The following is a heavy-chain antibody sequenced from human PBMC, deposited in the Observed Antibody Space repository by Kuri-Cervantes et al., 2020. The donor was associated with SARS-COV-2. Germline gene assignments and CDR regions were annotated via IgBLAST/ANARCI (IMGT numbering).Heavy chain of an antibody. CDR3: ARLRRHNDGWFATGYYMDV. CDR1: GGSFSNFL. D-gene: IGHD6-19*01. CDR2: INYSGTT. V-gene: IGHV4-34*01. Sequence: GSLRLSCGVYGGSFSNFLWDWVRQPPGKGLERIGEINYSGTTNYNPSLKSRVTISVDPSKNLFSLNLTSVTAADTAMYYCARLRRHNDGWFATGYYMDVRGKGTTVTVSS. J-gene: IGHJ6*03.